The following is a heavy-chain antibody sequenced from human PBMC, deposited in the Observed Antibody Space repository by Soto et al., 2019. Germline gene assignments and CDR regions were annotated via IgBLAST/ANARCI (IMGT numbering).Heavy chain of an antibody. J-gene: IGHJ4*02. Sequence: QLQLQESGPGLVKPSETLSLTCTVSGGSISSSSYYWGWIRQPPGKGLEWIGSIYYSGSTYYNPSLKSRVPISVDTSKNQFSLKLTSVTAADTAVYYCARSPAIAVAGVDYWGQGTLVTVSS. CDR1: GGSISSSSYY. CDR3: ARSPAIAVAGVDY. CDR2: IYYSGST. V-gene: IGHV4-39*01. D-gene: IGHD6-19*01.